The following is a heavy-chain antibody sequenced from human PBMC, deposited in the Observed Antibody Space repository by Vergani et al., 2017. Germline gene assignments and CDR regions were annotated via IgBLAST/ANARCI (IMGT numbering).Heavy chain of an antibody. J-gene: IGHJ4*02. CDR3: ARSGWELLDSFFDY. Sequence: QVQLVESGGGVVQPGRSLRLSCAASGFTFSSYAMHWVRQAPGKGLEWVAVISYDGSNKYYADSVKGRFTISRDNSKNTLYLQMNSLSSEDTAVYYCARSGWELLDSFFDYWGQGTLVTVSS. D-gene: IGHD1-26*01. CDR1: GFTFSSYA. V-gene: IGHV3-30-3*01. CDR2: ISYDGSNK.